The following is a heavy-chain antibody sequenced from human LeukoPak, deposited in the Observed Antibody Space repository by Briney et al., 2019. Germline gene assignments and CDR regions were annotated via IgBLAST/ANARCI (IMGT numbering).Heavy chain of an antibody. J-gene: IGHJ4*02. CDR1: GFTFDDYA. CDR3: AKAWYSGSYSGLDY. CDR2: ISGDGGST. D-gene: IGHD1-26*01. Sequence: PGGSLRLSCAASGFTFDDYAMHWVRQAPGKGLEWVSLISGDGGSTYYADSVKGRFTISRDNSKNSLYLQMNSLRTEDTDLYYCAKAWYSGSYSGLDYWGQGTLVTVSS. V-gene: IGHV3-43*02.